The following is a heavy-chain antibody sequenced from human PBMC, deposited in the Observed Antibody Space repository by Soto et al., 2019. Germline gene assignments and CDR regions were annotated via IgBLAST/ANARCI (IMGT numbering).Heavy chain of an antibody. Sequence: EVQLLESGGGLVQPGGSLRLSCAASGFTFSNYAMTWVRQAPGKGLEWVAAISGSGGTTYYADSVKGRFTISRDNSKNTLYLQMNSLRGEDTALYYCAKDGGGLAAAAVSPLGASDCWGQGTLVTVSS. CDR3: AKDGGGLAAAAVSPLGASDC. J-gene: IGHJ4*02. CDR1: GFTFSNYA. V-gene: IGHV3-23*01. D-gene: IGHD6-13*01. CDR2: ISGSGGTT.